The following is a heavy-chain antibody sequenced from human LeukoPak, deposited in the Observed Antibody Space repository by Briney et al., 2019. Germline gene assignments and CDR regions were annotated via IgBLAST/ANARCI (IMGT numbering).Heavy chain of an antibody. Sequence: WGYLILSRAAPGFTFSSYWMTWVRQAPGKGLGWVSRINNAGSSTRYEDSVKGRFTISRDNAKSTLYLQMNSLRAEDTAVYYCASYRRIYSRGWNYFDYWGQGTLVTVSS. CDR2: INNAGSST. D-gene: IGHD6-19*01. CDR1: GFTFSSYW. J-gene: IGHJ4*02. V-gene: IGHV3-74*01. CDR3: ASYRRIYSRGWNYFDY.